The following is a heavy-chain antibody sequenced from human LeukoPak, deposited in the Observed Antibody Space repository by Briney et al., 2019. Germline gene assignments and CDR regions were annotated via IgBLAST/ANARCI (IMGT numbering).Heavy chain of an antibody. V-gene: IGHV3-23*01. CDR3: AKYVGQSGSNYYGLDV. J-gene: IGHJ6*02. CDR2: ITASGGST. CDR1: GFTFSSYW. D-gene: IGHD1-26*01. Sequence: GGSLRLSCAVSGFTFSSYWMHWVRQAPGKGLEWVSGITASGGSTYYTDSVKGRFTVSRDNSKNTLFMQMNSLRDEDTALYYCAKYVGQSGSNYYGLDVWGQGTAVTVSS.